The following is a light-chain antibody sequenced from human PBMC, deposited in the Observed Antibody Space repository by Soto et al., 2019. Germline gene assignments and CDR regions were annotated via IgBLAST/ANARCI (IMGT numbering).Light chain of an antibody. V-gene: IGKV1-39*01. CDR3: QQSYSTIT. J-gene: IGKJ5*01. Sequence: DIQMTQSPSSLSSSVGDRFTIRFPARQSISSYLNWYQQKPGKAPKLRIYAASSLQSGVPSRFSGSGSGTDFTLTISSLQPEDFATYYCQQSYSTITFGQGTRLEIK. CDR1: QSISSY. CDR2: AAS.